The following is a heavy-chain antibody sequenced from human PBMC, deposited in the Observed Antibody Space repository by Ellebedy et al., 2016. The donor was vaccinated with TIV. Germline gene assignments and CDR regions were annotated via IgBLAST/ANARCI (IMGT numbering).Heavy chain of an antibody. V-gene: IGHV3-7*01. CDR3: ATDGSYGDYLSPTHAFVM. J-gene: IGHJ3*02. D-gene: IGHD4-17*01. CDR2: INQDGSDK. CDR1: RFSFTSYW. Sequence: GESLKISCAASRFSFTSYWMSWVRQVPGKGLEWVANINQDGSDKYYVDSLRGRFTISRDNAKNSLYLQMNSLRGEDTAVYYCATDGSYGDYLSPTHAFVMWGQGTLVTVSA.